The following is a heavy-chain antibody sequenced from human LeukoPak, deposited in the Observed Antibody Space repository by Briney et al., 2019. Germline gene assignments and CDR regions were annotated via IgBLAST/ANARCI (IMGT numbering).Heavy chain of an antibody. CDR2: IYHSGST. D-gene: IGHD2-21*01. CDR1: GGSISSGGYY. V-gene: IGHV4-30-2*01. Sequence: PSQTLSLTCTVSGGSISSGGYYWSWIRQPPGKGLEWIGYIYHSGSTYYNPSLKSRVTISVDRSKNQFSLKLSSVTAADTAVYYCARAGIAYCGGDCYPDAFDIWGQGTMVTVSS. J-gene: IGHJ3*02. CDR3: ARAGIAYCGGDCYPDAFDI.